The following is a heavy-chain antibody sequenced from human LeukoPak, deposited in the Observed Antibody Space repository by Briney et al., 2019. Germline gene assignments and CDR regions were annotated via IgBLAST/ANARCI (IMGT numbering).Heavy chain of an antibody. CDR2: IKSKTDGGTT. CDR3: TTDQMVRGVISYYYYYGMDV. CDR1: GFTFSNAW. D-gene: IGHD3-10*01. V-gene: IGHV3-15*01. J-gene: IGHJ6*02. Sequence: GGSLRLSCAASGFTFSNAWMSWVRQAPGKGLEWVGRIKSKTDGGTTDYAAPVKGRFTISRDDSKTTLYLQMNSLKTEDTAVYYCTTDQMVRGVISYYYYYGMDVWGQGTTVTVSS.